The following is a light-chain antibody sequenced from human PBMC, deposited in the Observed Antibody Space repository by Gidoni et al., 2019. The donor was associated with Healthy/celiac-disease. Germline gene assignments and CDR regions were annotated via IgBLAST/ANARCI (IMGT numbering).Light chain of an antibody. Sequence: EIVLTQSPGTLSLSPGESATLSCRASQSGSSSYLAWYQQKPGQAPRLLIYGASSRATGISDRFSGSGSGTDFTLTISRLEPEDFAVYYCQQLGFFXPXTKVDIK. CDR1: QSGSSSY. V-gene: IGKV3-20*01. CDR3: QQLGF. J-gene: IGKJ3*01. CDR2: GAS.